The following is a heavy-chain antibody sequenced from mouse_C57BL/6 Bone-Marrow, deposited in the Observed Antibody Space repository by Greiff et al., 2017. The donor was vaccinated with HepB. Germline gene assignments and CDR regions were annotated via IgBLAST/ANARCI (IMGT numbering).Heavy chain of an antibody. CDR3: TRGEFAY. J-gene: IGHJ3*01. Sequence: EVKLVESGDGLVKPGGSLKLSCAASGFTFSSYAMSWVRQTPEKRLEWVAYISSGGAYTYYADTVKGRFTISRDNARNTLYLQMSSLKSEDTAMYYCTRGEFAYWGQGTLVTVSA. V-gene: IGHV5-9-1*02. CDR2: ISSGGAYT. CDR1: GFTFSSYA.